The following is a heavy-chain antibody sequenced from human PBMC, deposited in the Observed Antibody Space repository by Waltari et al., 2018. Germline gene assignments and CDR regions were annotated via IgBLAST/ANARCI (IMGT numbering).Heavy chain of an antibody. V-gene: IGHV3-23*01. Sequence: EVEVLESGGRLIQPGGSLRLACAASGFAFINYVMDWVRQVPGKGPTWVAAIGGSGINSYSADTVKGLFAISRDNSKNTVYLEMKCLTVEDTARLYCAKTIVVGDFAAGDVSGQGTMVTFYS. J-gene: IGHJ3*01. D-gene: IGHD2-21*01. CDR3: AKTIVVGDFAAGDV. CDR1: GFAFINYV. CDR2: IGGSGINS.